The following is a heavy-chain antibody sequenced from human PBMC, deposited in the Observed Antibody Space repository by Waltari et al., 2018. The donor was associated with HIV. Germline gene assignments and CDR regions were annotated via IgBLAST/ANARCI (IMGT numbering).Heavy chain of an antibody. J-gene: IGHJ3*02. CDR2: MYDNGNV. Sequence: QVQLQGSGPRLVKPSQTLSLTCSVSSGAVGTGGHYWSWIRQYPDKGLEWIGYMYDNGNVFYNPSLKSRVTISLDPSKQQFSLSLISVTAADTAMYYCARRGDGMATYGFDIWGQGTMVTVSS. CDR1: SGAVGTGGHY. V-gene: IGHV4-31*03. D-gene: IGHD3-10*01. CDR3: ARRGDGMATYGFDI.